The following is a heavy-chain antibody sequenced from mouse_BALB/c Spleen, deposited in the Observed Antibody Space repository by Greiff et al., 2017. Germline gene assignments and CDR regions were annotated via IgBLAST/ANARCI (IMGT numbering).Heavy chain of an antibody. CDR1: GYSITSDYA. Sequence: EVKLMESGPGLVKPSQSLSLTCTVTGYSITSDYAWNWIRQFPGNKLEWMGYISYSGSTSYNPSLKSRISITRDTSKNQFFLQLNSVTTEDTATYYCARWLLREFDYWGQGTTLTVSS. CDR3: ARWLLREFDY. CDR2: ISYSGST. V-gene: IGHV3-2*02. D-gene: IGHD2-3*01. J-gene: IGHJ2*01.